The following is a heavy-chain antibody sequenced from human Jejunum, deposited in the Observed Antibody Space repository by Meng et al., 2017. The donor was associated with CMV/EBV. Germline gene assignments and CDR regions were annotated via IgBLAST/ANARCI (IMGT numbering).Heavy chain of an antibody. Sequence: SCAASGFTFSTYWMTWVRQAPGKGLEWVANIKQDGSKKYYVDSVKGRFTISRDNAKNSLFLQMNSLRAEDTAMYYCARNARGSGYWGQGTLVTVSS. V-gene: IGHV3-7*01. D-gene: IGHD3-10*01. CDR2: IKQDGSKK. J-gene: IGHJ4*02. CDR3: ARNARGSGY. CDR1: GFTFSTYW.